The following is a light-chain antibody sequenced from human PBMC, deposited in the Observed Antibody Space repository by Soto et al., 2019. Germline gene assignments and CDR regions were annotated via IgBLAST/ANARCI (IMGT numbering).Light chain of an antibody. Sequence: QSALTQPASVSGSPGQSITISCTGTSSDVGAYNYVSWYQLYPGKAPKLMIYDVTNRPSGVSYRFSGSKSGNTASLTISGLQAEDEADYFCSSYASNSDLVFGGGTKVTVL. CDR1: SSDVGAYNY. CDR3: SSYASNSDLV. J-gene: IGLJ2*01. V-gene: IGLV2-14*03. CDR2: DVT.